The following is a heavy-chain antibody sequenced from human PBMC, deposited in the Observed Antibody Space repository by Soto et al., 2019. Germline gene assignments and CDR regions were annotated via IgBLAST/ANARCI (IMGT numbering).Heavy chain of an antibody. CDR3: ARHAMIPTITWFDP. CDR2: IYYSGST. CDR1: GGSISSSSYY. Sequence: SETLSLTCTVSGGSISSSSYYWGWIRQPPGKGLEWIGSIYYSGSTYYNPSLKSRVTISVDTSKNQFSLKLSSVTAADTAVYYCARHAMIPTITWFDPWGQGTLVPVSS. D-gene: IGHD3-16*01. J-gene: IGHJ5*02. V-gene: IGHV4-39*01.